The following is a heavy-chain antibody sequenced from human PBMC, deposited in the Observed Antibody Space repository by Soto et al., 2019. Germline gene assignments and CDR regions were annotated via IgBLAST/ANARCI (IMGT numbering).Heavy chain of an antibody. D-gene: IGHD3-16*01. J-gene: IGHJ6*02. CDR1: GGSISSGDYY. CDR3: ARVGDGAKEMTTRYGFDV. Sequence: KTSETLSLTCTVSGGSISSGDYYWSWIRQPPGKGLEWIGYIYYSGSAYYDSSLKSRVTISIDTSKNQFSLRLSSVTAADTAVYYCARVGDGAKEMTTRYGFDVWGQGTTVTVSS. V-gene: IGHV4-30-4*01. CDR2: IYYSGSA.